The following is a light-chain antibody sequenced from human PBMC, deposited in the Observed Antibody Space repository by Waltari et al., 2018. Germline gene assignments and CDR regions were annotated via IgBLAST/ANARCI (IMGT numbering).Light chain of an antibody. CDR1: TSNIGSNT. CDR2: TNN. J-gene: IGLJ1*01. Sequence: QSVLTQPPSASGTPGQRVTISCSGSTSNIGSNTVTWYQQVPGTAPKLLIYTNNRRPSGVPDRFSGSKSGTSASLAISGLQSEDEADYYCAAWDDSLKGYVFGPGTKVTVL. CDR3: AAWDDSLKGYV. V-gene: IGLV1-44*01.